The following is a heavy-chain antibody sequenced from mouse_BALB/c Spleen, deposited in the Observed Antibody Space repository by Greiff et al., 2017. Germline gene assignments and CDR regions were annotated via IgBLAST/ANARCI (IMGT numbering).Heavy chain of an antibody. V-gene: IGHV5-9-3*01. CDR3: ARRVYYGNYWYFDV. CDR1: GFTFSSYA. J-gene: IGHJ1*01. D-gene: IGHD2-1*01. Sequence: EVQRVESGGGLVKPGGSLKLSCAASGFTFSSYAMSWVRQTPEKRLEWVATISSGGSYTYYPDSVKGRFTISRDNAKNTLYLQMSSLRSEDTAMYYCARRVYYGNYWYFDVWGAGTTVTVSS. CDR2: ISSGGSYT.